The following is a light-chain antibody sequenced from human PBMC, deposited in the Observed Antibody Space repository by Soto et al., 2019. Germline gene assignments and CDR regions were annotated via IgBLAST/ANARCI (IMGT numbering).Light chain of an antibody. V-gene: IGKV1-5*03. Sequence: IQIGQSASTLSRTVGDRVTRTCRASQTISSGLAWYQQKPGQAPKLLIYKASTLTSGVPSRFSGSGSGTEFTLTISSLQHEDFATYYCQQLNSYPPTFGQGTKVDIK. CDR3: QQLNSYPPT. CDR1: QTISSG. CDR2: KAS. J-gene: IGKJ1*01.